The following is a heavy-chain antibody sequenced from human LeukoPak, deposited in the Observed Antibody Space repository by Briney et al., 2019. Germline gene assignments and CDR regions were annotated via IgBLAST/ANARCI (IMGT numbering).Heavy chain of an antibody. V-gene: IGHV3-48*03. Sequence: GGSLRLSCAASGFTFSRYEMNWVRQAPGKGLEWISYISGSGDTICYADSVKGRFTISRDNAKNSLYLQMNSLRAEDTAVYHCARAPLVLQYRWWFDPWGQGTLVIVSS. CDR3: ARAPLVLQYRWWFDP. CDR2: ISGSGDTI. D-gene: IGHD5-24*01. J-gene: IGHJ5*02. CDR1: GFTFSRYE.